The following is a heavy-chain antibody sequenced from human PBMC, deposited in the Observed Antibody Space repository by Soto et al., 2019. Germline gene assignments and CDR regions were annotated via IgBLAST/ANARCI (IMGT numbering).Heavy chain of an antibody. V-gene: IGHV1-69*06. D-gene: IGHD3-3*01. J-gene: IGHJ6*02. CDR1: GGTSSSYA. CDR2: IIPFFGTT. CDR3: ARTRFLEWLISYYYFAMDV. Sequence: GASVKVSCKASGGTSSSYAIIWVRQAPGQGLEWMGGIIPFFGTTNYAQRFQGRVTITADKSTSTAYMELSSLRSEDTAVYYCARTRFLEWLISYYYFAMDVWGQGTTVTVSS.